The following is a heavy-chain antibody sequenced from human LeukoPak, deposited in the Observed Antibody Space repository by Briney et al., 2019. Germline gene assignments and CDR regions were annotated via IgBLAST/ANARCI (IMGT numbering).Heavy chain of an antibody. J-gene: IGHJ3*02. V-gene: IGHV1-18*01. Sequence: ASVKVSCKASGYTFTSYGLSWVRQAPGQGLQWMGWISSYNGNTNYAQKIQGRVTKTTDTSTNTAYMELRSLRSDDTAVYYCTRDYSLPSSGPPYGFDIWGQGTMVTVSS. CDR1: GYTFTSYG. CDR2: ISSYNGNT. CDR3: TRDYSLPSSGPPYGFDI. D-gene: IGHD6-19*01.